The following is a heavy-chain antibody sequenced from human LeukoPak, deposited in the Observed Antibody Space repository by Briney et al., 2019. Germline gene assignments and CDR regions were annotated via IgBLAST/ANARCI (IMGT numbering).Heavy chain of an antibody. CDR2: ISSSSSTI. D-gene: IGHD2-15*01. CDR1: GFTFSSYS. J-gene: IGHJ4*02. CDR3: ARVPARYCSGGSCYFDY. Sequence: PGGSLRLSCAASGFTFSSYSMNWVRQAPGKGLEWVSYISSSSSTISYADSVKGRFTISRDNAKNSLYLQMNSLRAEDTAVYYCARVPARYCSGGSCYFDYWGQGTLVTVSS. V-gene: IGHV3-48*01.